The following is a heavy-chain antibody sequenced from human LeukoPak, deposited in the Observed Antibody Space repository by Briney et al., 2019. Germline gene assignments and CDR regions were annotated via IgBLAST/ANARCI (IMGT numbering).Heavy chain of an antibody. CDR1: GFTVSGNY. CDR3: ARRAGGYSHPYDY. D-gene: IGHD4-23*01. Sequence: PGGSLRLSCAVSGFTVSGNYTSWIRQAPGKGLEWVSLIYSDDTTLYADSVKGRFTISRDIPKNTLYLQMSSLRAEDTAVYYCARRAGGYSHPYDYWGQGVLVTVSS. CDR2: IYSDDTT. V-gene: IGHV3-53*01. J-gene: IGHJ4*02.